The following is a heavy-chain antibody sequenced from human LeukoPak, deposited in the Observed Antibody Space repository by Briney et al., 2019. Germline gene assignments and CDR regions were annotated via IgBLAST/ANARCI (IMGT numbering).Heavy chain of an antibody. Sequence: ASVKVSCTASGYTFSSYGISWVRQAPGQGLEWLGYISAYNGNTNYAQKVQVRITMTTDTSTSTAYMEMRSLRSDDTAVYYCARDCSGSSCYWIHWGQGTLVTVSS. D-gene: IGHD2-15*01. V-gene: IGHV1-18*01. CDR1: GYTFSSYG. J-gene: IGHJ4*02. CDR2: ISAYNGNT. CDR3: ARDCSGSSCYWIH.